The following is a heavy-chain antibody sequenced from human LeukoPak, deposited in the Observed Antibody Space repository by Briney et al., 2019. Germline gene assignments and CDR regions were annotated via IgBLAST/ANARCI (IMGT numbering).Heavy chain of an antibody. J-gene: IGHJ4*02. CDR2: ISGCGGST. CDR1: GFTFSSYA. V-gene: IGHV3-23*01. Sequence: PGGSLRLSCAASGFTFSSYAMSWVRQAPGKGLEWVSAISGCGGSTYYADSVKGRFTISRDNSKNTLYLQMNSLRAEDTAVYYCAKDPDRVAVAGTPIDYRGQGTLVTVSS. D-gene: IGHD6-19*01. CDR3: AKDPDRVAVAGTPIDY.